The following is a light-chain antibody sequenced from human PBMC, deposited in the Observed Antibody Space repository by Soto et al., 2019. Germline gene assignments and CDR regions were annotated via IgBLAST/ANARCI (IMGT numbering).Light chain of an antibody. Sequence: EIVMTQSPATLSVSPGETATISCRASESVKTNLAWYQQKPGQAPRLLIYGAFTRAAGIPFRFSGSASGTEFTLTISSLQSEDFAVYYCHQYDRWPLSLGGGTKVDIK. CDR1: ESVKTN. CDR2: GAF. J-gene: IGKJ4*01. CDR3: HQYDRWPLS. V-gene: IGKV3-15*01.